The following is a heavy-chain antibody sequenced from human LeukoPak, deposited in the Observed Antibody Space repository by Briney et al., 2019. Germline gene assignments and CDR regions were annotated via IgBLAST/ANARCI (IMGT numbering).Heavy chain of an antibody. V-gene: IGHV4-59*08. CDR2: IFYSGGT. D-gene: IGHD1-1*01. CDR1: GGSISSYY. J-gene: IGHJ4*02. Sequence: SDTLSLTCTVSGGSISSYYWNWIRQPPGKGLEWIGNIFYSGGTNYNPSLKSRVTISVDTSKKQISLKLSSVTAADTAVYYCAGRTDSPNSFDCWGQGTLVTVSS. CDR3: AGRTDSPNSFDC.